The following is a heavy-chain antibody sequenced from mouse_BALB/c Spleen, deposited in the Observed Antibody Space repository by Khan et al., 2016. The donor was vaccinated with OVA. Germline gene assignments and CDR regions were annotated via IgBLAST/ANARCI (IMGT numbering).Heavy chain of an antibody. CDR1: GYTFTNYG. CDR3: ARISSYWYSDV. J-gene: IGHJ1*01. CDR2: INTYTGEP. V-gene: IGHV9-1*02. D-gene: IGHD6-2*01. Sequence: QIQLVQSGPELKKPGETVKISCKASGYTFTNYGMNWVKQAPGKGLKWMGWINTYTGEPTYADDFKGRFVFSLETSASTVYLQISNLKNEDMTTYFCARISSYWYSDVWGAGTTGTGSS.